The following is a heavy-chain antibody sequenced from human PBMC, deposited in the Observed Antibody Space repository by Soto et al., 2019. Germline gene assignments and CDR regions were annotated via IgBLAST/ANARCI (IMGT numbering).Heavy chain of an antibody. D-gene: IGHD1-26*01. V-gene: IGHV1-8*01. CDR3: AHDGDGATNY. Sequence: QVQLVQSGAEVKKPGASVKVSCKASGYTFTSYDINWVRQATGQGLEWMGWMNPNSGNTGYAQKFQGRVTMPRNTSIRPAYMELSRLRSEDTAVHYYAHDGDGATNYWGQGTLVTVSS. CDR1: GYTFTSYD. J-gene: IGHJ4*02. CDR2: MNPNSGNT.